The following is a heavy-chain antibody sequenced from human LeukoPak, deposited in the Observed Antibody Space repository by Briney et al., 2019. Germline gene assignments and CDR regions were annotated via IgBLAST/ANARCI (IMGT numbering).Heavy chain of an antibody. J-gene: IGHJ4*02. V-gene: IGHV3-23*01. Sequence: GGSLGLSCFTSGFTFTSYAMSWVGRAPGKGLDGFSAFIVSGGSTHYADSVKGRLTISRDKAKNTLYLQMNRLRAEDTAVYYCAKPGHDILTGNAQDYYFDYWGQGTLVTVSS. CDR2: FIVSGGST. CDR1: GFTFTSYA. CDR3: AKPGHDILTGNAQDYYFDY. D-gene: IGHD3-9*01.